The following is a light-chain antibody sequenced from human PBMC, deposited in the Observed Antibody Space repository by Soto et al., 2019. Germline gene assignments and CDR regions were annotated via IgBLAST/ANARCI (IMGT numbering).Light chain of an antibody. CDR3: QHYGDSPVT. Sequence: EIVLTQAPGALFLSQGERATLSCRASQSVSSSYLAWYQQKPGQAPRLLIYGASSRATGTPDRFSGSGSGTDFTLTISRLEPEDFAVYYCQHYGDSPVTFGQGTKV. V-gene: IGKV3-20*01. CDR1: QSVSSSY. J-gene: IGKJ1*01. CDR2: GAS.